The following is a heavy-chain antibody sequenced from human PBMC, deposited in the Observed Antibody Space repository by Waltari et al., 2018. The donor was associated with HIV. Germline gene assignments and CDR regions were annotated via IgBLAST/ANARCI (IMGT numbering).Heavy chain of an antibody. D-gene: IGHD1-26*01. V-gene: IGHV3-13*01. Sequence: EVQLVESGGGLVQPGGSLRLSCAASGFTFSTYDMHWVRQATGKGLEWVSAIGSAGDTYYPGSVKGRFTISRENAKNSLYLQMNSLRAGDTAVYYCARGVIVGRGAFDIWGQGTMVTVSS. CDR3: ARGVIVGRGAFDI. CDR1: GFTFSTYD. CDR2: IGSAGDT. J-gene: IGHJ3*02.